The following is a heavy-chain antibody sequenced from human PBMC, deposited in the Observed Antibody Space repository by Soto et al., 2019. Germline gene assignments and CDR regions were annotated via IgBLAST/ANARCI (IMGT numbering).Heavy chain of an antibody. CDR1: GGSFSGYY. CDR2: INHSGST. Sequence: SETLSLTCAVYGGSFSGYYWSWIRQTPGKGLEWIGEINHSGSTNYNPSLKSRVTISVDTSKNQFSLKRSSVTAADTAVYYCARGGTSYYDFWSGYYGGNFDYWGQGTLVTSPQ. J-gene: IGHJ4*02. CDR3: ARGGTSYYDFWSGYYGGNFDY. V-gene: IGHV4-34*01. D-gene: IGHD3-3*01.